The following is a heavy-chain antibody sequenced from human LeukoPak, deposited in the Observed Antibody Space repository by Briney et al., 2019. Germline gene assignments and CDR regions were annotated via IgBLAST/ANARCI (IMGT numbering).Heavy chain of an antibody. CDR1: GYTFTSYD. CDR2: MNPNSGNT. V-gene: IGHV1-8*01. CDR3: ARAATIFGVVTLFDY. D-gene: IGHD3-3*01. Sequence: ASVKVSCTASGYTFTSYDINWVRQATGQGLEWMGWMNPNSGNTGYAQKFQGRVNMTRNTSISTAYMELSSLRSEDTAVYYRARAATIFGVVTLFDYWGQGTLVTVSS. J-gene: IGHJ4*02.